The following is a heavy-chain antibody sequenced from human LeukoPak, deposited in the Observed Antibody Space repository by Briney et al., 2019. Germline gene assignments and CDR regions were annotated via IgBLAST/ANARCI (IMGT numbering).Heavy chain of an antibody. J-gene: IGHJ3*02. CDR1: GGSISSGSYY. V-gene: IGHV4-61*02. CDR2: IYTSGST. Sequence: PSQTLSLTCTVSGGSISSGSYYWSWIRQPAGKGLEWIGRIYTSGSTNYNPSLKSRVTTSVDTSKNQFSLKLSSVTAADTAVYYCARGVNYDFWSGYYNAFDIWGQGTMVTVSS. D-gene: IGHD3-3*01. CDR3: ARGVNYDFWSGYYNAFDI.